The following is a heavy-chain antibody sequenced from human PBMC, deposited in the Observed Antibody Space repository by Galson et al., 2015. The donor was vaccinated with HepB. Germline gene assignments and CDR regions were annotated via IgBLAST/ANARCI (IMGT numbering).Heavy chain of an antibody. J-gene: IGHJ4*02. CDR3: ARRAYYDFWSGYYEEYYFDY. CDR2: IYYSGST. CDR1: GGSISSSSYY. Sequence: ETLSLTCTVSGGSISSSSYYWGWIRQPPGKGLEWIGSIYYSGSTYYNPSLKSRVTISVDTSKNQFSLKLSSVTAADTAVYYCARRAYYDFWSGYYEEYYFDYWGQGTLVTVSS. D-gene: IGHD3-3*01. V-gene: IGHV4-39*01.